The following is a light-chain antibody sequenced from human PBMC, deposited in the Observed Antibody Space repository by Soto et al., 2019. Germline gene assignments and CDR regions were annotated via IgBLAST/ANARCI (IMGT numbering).Light chain of an antibody. CDR1: QSISSFY. Sequence: EIVLTQSPGTLSLSPGERATLSCRASQSISSFYLAWYQQTPGQAPRLLIYDASSRAAGIPDRFSGGGSGTDFTLTTSRLEPENFGVYYCQQYGGSPRTFGQRTKVEIK. CDR3: QQYGGSPRT. CDR2: DAS. V-gene: IGKV3-20*01. J-gene: IGKJ1*01.